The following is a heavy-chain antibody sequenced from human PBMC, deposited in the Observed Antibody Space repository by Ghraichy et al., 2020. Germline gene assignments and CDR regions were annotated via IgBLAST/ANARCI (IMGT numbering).Heavy chain of an antibody. J-gene: IGHJ4*02. CDR1: GFTFSSYS. CDR3: ARELLGRGYSGYGF. V-gene: IGHV3-21*01. Sequence: GGSLRLSCAASGFTFSSYSMNWVRQAPGKGLEWVSSISSSSSYIYYADSVKGRFTISRDNAKNSLYLQMNSLRAEDTAVYYCARELLGRGYSGYGFWGQGTLVTVSS. D-gene: IGHD5-12*01. CDR2: ISSSSSYI.